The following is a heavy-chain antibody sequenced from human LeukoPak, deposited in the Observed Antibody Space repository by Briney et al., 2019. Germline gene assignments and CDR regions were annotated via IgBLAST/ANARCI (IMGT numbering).Heavy chain of an antibody. J-gene: IGHJ6*03. D-gene: IGHD3-10*01. CDR1: GYEFTTYW. CDR3: ARRGATVVWGVIIASHMDV. Sequence: ASLKISCNASGYEFTTYWIGWGRQMPGEGGEWLGGIISGDSGTSYSPSFEGRVTISADKSSSNVYLQLSSLKAADTAVYYCARRGATVVWGVIIASHMDVWGKGPTVIISS. CDR2: IISGDSGT. V-gene: IGHV5-51*01.